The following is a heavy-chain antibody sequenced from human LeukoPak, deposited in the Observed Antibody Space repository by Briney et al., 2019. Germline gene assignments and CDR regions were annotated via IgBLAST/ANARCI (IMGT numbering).Heavy chain of an antibody. CDR1: GYSISSGFY. V-gene: IGHV4-38-2*02. D-gene: IGHD5-12*01. CDR3: ARDLRGLGDWFDP. J-gene: IGHJ5*02. CDR2: IYHSGST. Sequence: SETLSLTCPVSGYSISSGFYWGWIRQPPGKGLEWIGSIYHSGSTYYNPSLKSRVTISVDTSKNQFSLKLSSVTAADTAVYYCARDLRGLGDWFDPWGQGTLVTVSS.